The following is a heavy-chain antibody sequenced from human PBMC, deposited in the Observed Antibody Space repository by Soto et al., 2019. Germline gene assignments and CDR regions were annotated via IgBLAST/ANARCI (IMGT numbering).Heavy chain of an antibody. D-gene: IGHD3-10*02. J-gene: IGHJ3*02. CDR3: AKNGDYYILDAFDN. CDR1: GFTFSSYS. CDR2: VRVTVGRT. Sequence: PGGSLRLSCAASGFTFSSYSMTWVRQAPGKGLEWVSTVRVTVGRTYYADSVKGRFTISRDNSGNTLYLEMNSLRAEDTAVYYCAKNGDYYILDAFDNWGQGTMVTVSS. V-gene: IGHV3-23*01.